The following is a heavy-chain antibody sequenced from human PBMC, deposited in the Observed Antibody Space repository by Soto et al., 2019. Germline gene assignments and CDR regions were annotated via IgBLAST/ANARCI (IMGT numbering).Heavy chain of an antibody. CDR1: GFSLITSGVG. J-gene: IGHJ5*01. CDR2: IYWDDDK. Sequence: QITLKESGPTLVKPTQTLTLTCTISGFSLITSGVGVGWIRQPPGKALEWLALIYWDDDKRYSPSLKSRLTITKDTSKNQVVLTMTNMDPVDTATYDCAHIVTGCVTWGRGALVTVSS. D-gene: IGHD3-16*02. CDR3: AHIVTGCVT. V-gene: IGHV2-5*02.